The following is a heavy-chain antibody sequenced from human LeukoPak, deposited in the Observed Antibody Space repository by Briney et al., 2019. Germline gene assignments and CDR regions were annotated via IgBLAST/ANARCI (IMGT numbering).Heavy chain of an antibody. J-gene: IGHJ4*02. CDR2: IYHSGST. Sequence: PSETLSLTCAVSGYSISSGYYWGWFRQPPGKGLEWIGIIYHSGSTYYNPSLKSRVTISVDTSKNQFSLKLSSVTAADTAVYYCARHVRDSSGYYLYYFDYWGQGTLVTVSS. V-gene: IGHV4-38-2*01. CDR3: ARHVRDSSGYYLYYFDY. D-gene: IGHD3-22*01. CDR1: GYSISSGYY.